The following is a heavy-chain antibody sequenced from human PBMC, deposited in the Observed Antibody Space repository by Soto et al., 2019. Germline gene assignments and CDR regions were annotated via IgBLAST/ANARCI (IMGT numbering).Heavy chain of an antibody. CDR1: GGSISSGGYY. D-gene: IGHD1-26*01. J-gene: IGHJ4*02. Sequence: QVQLQESGPGLVKPSQTLSLTCPVSGGSISSGGYYWSWIRQHPGKGLEWIGYIYYSGSTYYNPSLKSRVTLAVDTHKNQFSLKLSSVTAADTAVYYCAGIYSGSPGGTLRYWGQGTLVTVSS. CDR2: IYYSGST. V-gene: IGHV4-31*03. CDR3: AGIYSGSPGGTLRY.